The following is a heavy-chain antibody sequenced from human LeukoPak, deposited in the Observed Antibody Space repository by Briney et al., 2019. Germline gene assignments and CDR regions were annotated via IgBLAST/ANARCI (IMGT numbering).Heavy chain of an antibody. D-gene: IGHD6-19*01. V-gene: IGHV1-18*01. CDR2: ISAYNGNT. CDR3: ARVLYVEDQWPSPFDY. J-gene: IGHJ4*02. CDR1: GYTFTNNG. Sequence: EASVKVSCKASGYTFTNNGISWVRQAPGQGLEWMGWISAYNGNTNHAQNLQGRVTMTTDTSTSTAYMELRSLRSDDTAVYYCARVLYVEDQWPSPFDYWGQGTLVTVSS.